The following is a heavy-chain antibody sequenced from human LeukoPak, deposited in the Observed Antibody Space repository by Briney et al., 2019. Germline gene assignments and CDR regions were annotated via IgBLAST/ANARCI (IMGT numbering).Heavy chain of an antibody. Sequence: GAPVKVSCKASGYTFTGYFLHWVRQAPGQGLEWMGWINPNNGFTNYTQKFKGRVTMTRDTSSSTAYMELNRLTSDDTAVFYCARGWGSLYHFDYWGQGTLVTVSS. CDR1: GYTFTGYF. CDR3: ARGWGSLYHFDY. CDR2: INPNNGFT. D-gene: IGHD3-16*01. V-gene: IGHV1-2*02. J-gene: IGHJ4*02.